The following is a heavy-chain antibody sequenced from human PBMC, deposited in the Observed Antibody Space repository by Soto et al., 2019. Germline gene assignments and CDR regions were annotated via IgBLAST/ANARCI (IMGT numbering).Heavy chain of an antibody. CDR1: GFTFNSHG. Sequence: QVQLVDSGGGVVQPGRPLRLSCAASGFTFNSHGMHWVRQAPGKGPEWVATISYDGSNKYYADSVKGRFTISRDNSKNTLYLQMNSLRPEDTAVYYCAKGMYSSSWYYDYWGQGTLVTVSS. CDR2: ISYDGSNK. V-gene: IGHV3-30*18. D-gene: IGHD6-13*01. J-gene: IGHJ4*02. CDR3: AKGMYSSSWYYDY.